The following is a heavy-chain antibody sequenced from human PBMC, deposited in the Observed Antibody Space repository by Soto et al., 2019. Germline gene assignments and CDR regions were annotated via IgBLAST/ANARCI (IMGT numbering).Heavy chain of an antibody. CDR2: IKQDGSEK. CDR1: GFTFSSYW. Sequence: PGGSLRLSCAASGFTFSSYWMSWVRQAPGKGLEWVANIKQDGSEKYYVDSVKGRFTISRDNAKNSLYLQMNSLRAEDTAVYYCARDLHYYDSSGVPHTTELNWGQGTLVTVSS. CDR3: ARDLHYYDSSGVPHTTELN. J-gene: IGHJ4*02. D-gene: IGHD3-22*01. V-gene: IGHV3-7*04.